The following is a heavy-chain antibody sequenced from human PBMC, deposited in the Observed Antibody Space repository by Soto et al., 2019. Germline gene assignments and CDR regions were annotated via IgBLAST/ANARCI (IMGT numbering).Heavy chain of an antibody. D-gene: IGHD1-26*01. V-gene: IGHV2-26*01. CDR3: ARKGDTYYYAMDV. CDR1: GFSLSNAKMG. CDR2: IFSNDEE. Sequence: QVTLKESGPVLVKPTETLTLTCAVSGFSLSNAKMGVSWIRQPPGKALEWLAHIFSNDEESYSTSLKSRLTISKDTSKSQVVLTMTDMDPVDTVTYYCARKGDTYYYAMDVWGHGITVTVSS. J-gene: IGHJ6*02.